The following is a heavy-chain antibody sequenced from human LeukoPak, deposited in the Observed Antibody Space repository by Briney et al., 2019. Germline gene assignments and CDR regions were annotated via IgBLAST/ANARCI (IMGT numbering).Heavy chain of an antibody. Sequence: SETLSLTCTVSGYSISSSFYWGWIRQPPGKGLEWIGSIHHSGSTYYNPSLKSRVTISVDTSKNQLSLNLSSVTAADTAIYYCARGVAASPTGYWGQGTLVTVSS. D-gene: IGHD6-13*01. CDR3: ARGVAASPTGY. CDR2: IHHSGST. V-gene: IGHV4-38-2*02. CDR1: GYSISSSFY. J-gene: IGHJ4*02.